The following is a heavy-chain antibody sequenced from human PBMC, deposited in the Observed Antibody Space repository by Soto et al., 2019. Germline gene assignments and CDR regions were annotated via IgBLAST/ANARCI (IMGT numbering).Heavy chain of an antibody. CDR2: IIPDGSFG. J-gene: IGHJ3*02. V-gene: IGHV3-7*01. CDR1: GFTFSNYW. D-gene: IGHD2-15*01. Sequence: GGSLRLSCAASGFTFSNYWMVWARQAPGKGLEWVANIIPDGSFGSYADSVKGRFTISRDNAKSALYLQMNSLRVEDTAVYYCAREGLLLGAFDIWGQGTVVTVSS. CDR3: AREGLLLGAFDI.